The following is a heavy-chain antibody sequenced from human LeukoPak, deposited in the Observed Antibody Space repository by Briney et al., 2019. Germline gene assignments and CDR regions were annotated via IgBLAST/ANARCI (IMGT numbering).Heavy chain of an antibody. CDR2: ISASGANT. CDR3: AKDIQGAN. D-gene: IGHD5-18*01. Sequence: PGGSLRLSCAASGFTFSSYAMSWVRQGPGKGLEWVSLISASGANTYYADSVRGRFTISRDDSKNTVYLQMNSLRADDTALYYCAKDIQGANWGQGTLVTVSS. J-gene: IGHJ4*02. V-gene: IGHV3-23*01. CDR1: GFTFSSYA.